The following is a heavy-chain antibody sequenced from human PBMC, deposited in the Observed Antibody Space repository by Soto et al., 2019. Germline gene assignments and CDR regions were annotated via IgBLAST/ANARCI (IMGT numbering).Heavy chain of an antibody. CDR1: GGTFSSHA. J-gene: IGHJ6*02. Sequence: QVQLVQSGAEVKPPGSSVKVACKACGGTFSSHALSWVRQAPGQGLDWMGGIIPMFGTANYAQKFQGRVTIIADESTSTAYMDLSRLRSEDTAVYYCARGRVGFLDICYGMDVWGQGTTVTVFS. V-gene: IGHV1-69*12. D-gene: IGHD3-3*01. CDR2: IIPMFGTA. CDR3: ARGRVGFLDICYGMDV.